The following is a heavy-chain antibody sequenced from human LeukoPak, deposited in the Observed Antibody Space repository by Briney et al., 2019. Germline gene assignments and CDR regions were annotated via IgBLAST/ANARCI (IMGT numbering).Heavy chain of an antibody. V-gene: IGHV4-61*02. CDR1: GASIDFESYY. CDR2: IDHCGVT. CDR3: ARGHDSYSEYFQH. D-gene: IGHD2-21*02. Sequence: PSETLSLTCTVSGASIDFESYYWTWVRQSAGKGLEWIGRIDHCGVTNYNPSLQSRVTISLDTSQKQFSLKLDSVTAADTAVYYCARGHDSYSEYFQHWGQGTLVSVSS. J-gene: IGHJ1*01.